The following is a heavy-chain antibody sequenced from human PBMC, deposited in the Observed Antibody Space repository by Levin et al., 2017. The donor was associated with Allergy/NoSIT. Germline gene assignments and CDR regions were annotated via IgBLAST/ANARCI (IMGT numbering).Heavy chain of an antibody. CDR1: GYTFTGYY. V-gene: IGHV1-2*02. CDR2: INPNSGGT. CDR3: ARDEYCGGDCPDLLTGFDP. D-gene: IGHD2-21*02. J-gene: IGHJ5*02. Sequence: ASVKVSCKASGYTFTGYYMHWVRQAPGQGLEWMGWINPNSGGTNYAQKFQGRVTMTRDTSISTAYMELSRLRSDDTAVYYCARDEYCGGDCPDLLTGFDPWGQGTLVTVSS.